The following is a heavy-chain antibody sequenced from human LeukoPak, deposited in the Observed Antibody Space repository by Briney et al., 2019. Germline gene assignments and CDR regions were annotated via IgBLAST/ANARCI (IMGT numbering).Heavy chain of an antibody. J-gene: IGHJ4*02. D-gene: IGHD3-3*01. Sequence: GGSLRLSCAASGFTFSSYTMHWVRQAPGKGLEWVAVISYDGSNKYYADSVKGRFTISRDNSKNTLFLQMSSLRPEDTALYYCASSIFGVVLGTKLGYWGQGTLVTVSS. V-gene: IGHV3-30*03. CDR1: GFTFSSYT. CDR3: ASSIFGVVLGTKLGY. CDR2: ISYDGSNK.